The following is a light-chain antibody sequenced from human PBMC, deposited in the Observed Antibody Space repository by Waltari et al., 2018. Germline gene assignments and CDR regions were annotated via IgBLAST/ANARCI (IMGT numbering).Light chain of an antibody. Sequence: QSVLTQPLSASGTPGQRVTISCSGSSSNIGRSYVYWYQQLPGTAPKLLIYRNNQRPSGVPDRFSGSKSGTSASLAISGLRSEDEADYYCASWDDNLSGWVFGGGTKLTVL. CDR3: ASWDDNLSGWV. V-gene: IGLV1-47*01. J-gene: IGLJ3*02. CDR1: SSNIGRSY. CDR2: RNN.